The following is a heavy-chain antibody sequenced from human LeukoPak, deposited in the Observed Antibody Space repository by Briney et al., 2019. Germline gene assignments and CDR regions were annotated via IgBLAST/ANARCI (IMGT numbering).Heavy chain of an antibody. CDR2: IDPGSSST. Sequence: GGSLRLSCAASGFTFSSYSMNWVRQAPGKGLEWVSFIDPGSSSTYYSDSVKGRFAISRDDAKNSLYLQMNNLRGEDTALYYCARSRPVRGITIDNWGQGTLVTVSS. V-gene: IGHV3-48*04. D-gene: IGHD3-10*01. J-gene: IGHJ4*02. CDR1: GFTFSSYS. CDR3: ARSRPVRGITIDN.